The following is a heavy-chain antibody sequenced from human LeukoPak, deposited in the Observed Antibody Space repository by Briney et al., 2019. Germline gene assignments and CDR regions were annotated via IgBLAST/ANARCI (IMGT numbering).Heavy chain of an antibody. CDR2: IYNSGRT. D-gene: IGHD1-26*01. CDR3: ASSEGGIVGANFDY. CDR1: GGSVSSGAYS. J-gene: IGHJ4*02. Sequence: SETLSLTCAVSGGSVSSGAYSWSWIRQPPGKGLEWIGYIYNSGRTHYKPSLKSRVTISVDTSKNQFSLKLSSVTAADTAVYYCASSEGGIVGANFDYWGQGTLVTVSS. V-gene: IGHV4-30-4*07.